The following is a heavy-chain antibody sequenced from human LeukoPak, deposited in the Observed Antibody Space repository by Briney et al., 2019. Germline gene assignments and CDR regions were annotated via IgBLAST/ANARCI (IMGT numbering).Heavy chain of an antibody. Sequence: GESLRLSCAASGFTFSSYAMHWVRQAPGKGLEWVAVISYDGSNKYYADSVKGRFTISRDNSKNTLYLQMNSLRAEDTAVYYCAEGGVTDAFDIWGQGTMVTVSS. J-gene: IGHJ3*02. CDR3: AEGGVTDAFDI. V-gene: IGHV3-30*04. D-gene: IGHD4-23*01. CDR1: GFTFSSYA. CDR2: ISYDGSNK.